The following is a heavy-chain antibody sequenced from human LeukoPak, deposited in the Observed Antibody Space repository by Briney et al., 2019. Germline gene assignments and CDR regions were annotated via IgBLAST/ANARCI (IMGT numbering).Heavy chain of an antibody. J-gene: IGHJ4*02. CDR2: ISSSSSYI. CDR3: ARRQGSSDY. D-gene: IGHD1-26*01. CDR1: GFSFSSYW. Sequence: GGSLRLSCEGSGFSFSSYWMTWVRQSPGKGPEWVSSISSSSSYIYYADSVKGRFTISRDNAKNSLYLQMNSLRAEDTAVYYCARRQGSSDYWGQGTLVTVSS. V-gene: IGHV3-21*01.